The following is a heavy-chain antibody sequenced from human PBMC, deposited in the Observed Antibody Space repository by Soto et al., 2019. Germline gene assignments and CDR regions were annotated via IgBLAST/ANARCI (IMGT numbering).Heavy chain of an antibody. CDR3: TAGNGYTVFDF. Sequence: GGSLRLSCAAAGFTFSKAWMSWVRQAPGKGLECVGRVKSRNAGGAIDYAPPVKGRFTVSRDDSKNTLYLQMSSLKAEDTAVYYCTAGNGYTVFDFWGQGTLVTVSS. CDR1: GFTFSKAW. J-gene: IGHJ4*02. CDR2: VKSRNAGGAI. V-gene: IGHV3-15*01. D-gene: IGHD5-12*01.